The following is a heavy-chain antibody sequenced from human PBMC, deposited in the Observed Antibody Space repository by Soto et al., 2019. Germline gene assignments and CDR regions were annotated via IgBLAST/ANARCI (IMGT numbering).Heavy chain of an antibody. CDR2: IFSDGSV. V-gene: IGHV3-53*01. J-gene: IGHJ6*02. Sequence: EVQLMESGGGLIQPGGSLRLSCAAAGFTVSSKYMNWVRQAPGKGLEWIAAIFSDGSVKYGDSVKGRLTISRDNSKSTVFLQMNGVRVDDTAVYYCARGNLGDCSSTSCYNGYYYGMDVWGQGTTVTVSS. CDR3: ARGNLGDCSSTSCYNGYYYGMDV. CDR1: GFTVSSKY. D-gene: IGHD2-2*01.